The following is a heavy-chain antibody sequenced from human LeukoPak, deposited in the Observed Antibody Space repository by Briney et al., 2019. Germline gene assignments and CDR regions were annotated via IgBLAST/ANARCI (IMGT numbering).Heavy chain of an antibody. J-gene: IGHJ6*02. D-gene: IGHD4-17*01. CDR2: INHSGST. CDR1: GGSFSGYY. V-gene: IGHV4-34*01. Sequence: SETLSLTCAVYGGSFSGYYWSWIRQPPGKGLEWIGEINHSGSTNYNPSLKSRVTISVDTSKNQFSLKLSSVTAADTAVYYCARDMRGDYGDYSSSDYYYGMDVWGQGTTVTVSS. CDR3: ARDMRGDYGDYSSSDYYYGMDV.